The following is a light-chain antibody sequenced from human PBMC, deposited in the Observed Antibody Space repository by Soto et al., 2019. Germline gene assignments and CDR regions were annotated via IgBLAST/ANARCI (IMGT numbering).Light chain of an antibody. Sequence: QSALTQPASVSGSPGQSITISCTGTSSDVGGYKYVSWYQQHPGKAPKLMIYEASNRPSGVSNRFSGSKSDNTASLTISGLQAEDEADYYCCSYSSTNLYVFGTGTKATAL. CDR1: SSDVGGYKY. CDR3: CSYSSTNLYV. V-gene: IGLV2-14*01. CDR2: EAS. J-gene: IGLJ1*01.